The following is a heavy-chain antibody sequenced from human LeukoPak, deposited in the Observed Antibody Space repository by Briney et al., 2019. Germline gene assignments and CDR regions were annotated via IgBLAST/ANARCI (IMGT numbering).Heavy chain of an antibody. J-gene: IGHJ4*02. CDR2: INPNSGGT. V-gene: IGHV1-2*02. CDR3: AREGVSGAYSSFLYYFDY. D-gene: IGHD6-6*01. Sequence: ASVKVSCKASGYTFTGYYMHWVRQAPGQGLEWMGWINPNSGGTNYAQKFQGRVTMTRDTSISAAYMELSRLRSDDTAVYYCAREGVSGAYSSFLYYFDYWGQGTLVTVSS. CDR1: GYTFTGYY.